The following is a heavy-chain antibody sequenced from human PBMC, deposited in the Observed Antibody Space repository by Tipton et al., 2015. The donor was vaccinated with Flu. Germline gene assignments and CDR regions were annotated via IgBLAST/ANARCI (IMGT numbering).Heavy chain of an antibody. CDR1: GYTFTSYY. J-gene: IGHJ3*02. Sequence: QVQLVQSGAEVKKPGASVKVSCKASGYTFTSYYMHWVRQAPGQGLEWMGIINPSGGSTSYAQKFQGRVTMTRDTSTSTVYMELSSLRSEDTAVYYCAIVAGTAGGQTGAFDIWGQGTMVTVPS. D-gene: IGHD3-10*01. CDR3: AIVAGTAGGQTGAFDI. V-gene: IGHV1-46*01. CDR2: INPSGGST.